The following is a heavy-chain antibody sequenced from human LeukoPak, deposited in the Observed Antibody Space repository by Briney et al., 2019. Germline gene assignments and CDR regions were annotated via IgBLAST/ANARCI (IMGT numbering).Heavy chain of an antibody. CDR2: INGDGSST. V-gene: IGHV3-74*01. D-gene: IGHD2/OR15-2a*01. CDR1: GFTFSDYA. J-gene: IGHJ4*02. Sequence: GGSLRLSCSSSGFTFSDYALTWFRQAPGKGLVWVSRINGDGSSTSYADSVKGRFTISRDNAKNTLYLQMSSLRAEDTAVYYCASSSSIGYWGQGTLVTVSS. CDR3: ASSSSIGY.